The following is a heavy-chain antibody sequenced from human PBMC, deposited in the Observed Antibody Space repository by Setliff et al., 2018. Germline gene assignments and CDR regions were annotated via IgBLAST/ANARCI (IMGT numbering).Heavy chain of an antibody. CDR2: ISYDGSNQ. V-gene: IGHV3-30*01. CDR3: ARERHLLSTVVNFGLFDF. J-gene: IGHJ4*02. Sequence: GGSLRLSCAASGFTFGSHAMHWVRQAPGKGLEWVAVISYDGSNQYYADSVKGRFTVSRDNSKNTLSLQMYSLRTEDTALYYCARERHLLSTVVNFGLFDFWGQGALVTVSS. CDR1: GFTFGSHA. D-gene: IGHD2-2*01.